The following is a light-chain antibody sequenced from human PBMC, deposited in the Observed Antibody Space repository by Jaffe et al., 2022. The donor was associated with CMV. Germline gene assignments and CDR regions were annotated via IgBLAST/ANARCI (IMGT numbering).Light chain of an antibody. V-gene: IGLV1-51*01. CDR2: DNT. CDR1: SSNIGNNF. Sequence: QSVLTQPPSVSAAPGQKVTISCSGSSSNIGNNFVSWYQRLPGTAPKVVSYDNTKRPSGIPDRFSGSKSGTSATLGISGLQAGDAADYYCATWDSTLSAVVFGGGTKVTVL. J-gene: IGLJ2*01. CDR3: ATWDSTLSAVV.